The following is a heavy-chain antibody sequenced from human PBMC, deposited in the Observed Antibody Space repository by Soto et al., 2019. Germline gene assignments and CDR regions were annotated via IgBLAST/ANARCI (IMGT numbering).Heavy chain of an antibody. CDR1: GYSFTSYW. Sequence: GESLKLSCKGSGYSFTSYWIGWVRQIPGKGLEWMGIIYPGDADTRYSPSFQGQVTISADKSISTAYLPWSSLKASDTAMYYCARAVYYGRWSGYWTATHSHYGMDVWGQGTKVTVSS. CDR3: ARAVYYGRWSGYWTATHSHYGMDV. D-gene: IGHD3-3*01. V-gene: IGHV5-51*01. J-gene: IGHJ6*02. CDR2: IYPGDADT.